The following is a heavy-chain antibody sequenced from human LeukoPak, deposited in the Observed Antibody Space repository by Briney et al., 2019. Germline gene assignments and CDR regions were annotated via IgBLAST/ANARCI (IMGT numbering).Heavy chain of an antibody. CDR2: IVPVFGST. J-gene: IGHJ5*02. D-gene: IGHD3-16*01. CDR1: GGTFTRYT. V-gene: IGHV1-69*13. CDR3: ARLFLTVGGVPAFDP. Sequence: ASVKVSCKASGGTFTRYTLSWVRQAPGQGLEWMGGIVPVFGSTNYAQKFQARVTVTADESTSTVYMELSSLTSEDTAMYYCARLFLTVGGVPAFDPWGQGTLVTVSS.